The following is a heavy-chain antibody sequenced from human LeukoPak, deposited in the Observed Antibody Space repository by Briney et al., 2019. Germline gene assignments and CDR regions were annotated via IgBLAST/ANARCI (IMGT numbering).Heavy chain of an antibody. V-gene: IGHV4-34*01. D-gene: IGHD2-2*01. CDR2: INHSGST. J-gene: IGHJ4*02. Sequence: SETLSLTCAVYGGSFSGYYWSWIRQPPRKGLEWIGEINHSGSTNYNPSLKSRVTISVDTSENQFSLKLSSVTAADTAVYYCARGSTDNSDIVVVPAATQFDYWGQGTLVTVSS. CDR1: GGSFSGYY. CDR3: ARGSTDNSDIVVVPAATQFDY.